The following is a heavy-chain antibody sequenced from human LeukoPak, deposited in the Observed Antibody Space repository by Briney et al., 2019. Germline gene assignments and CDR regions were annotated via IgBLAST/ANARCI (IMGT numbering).Heavy chain of an antibody. J-gene: IGHJ4*02. CDR3: AKSNYFDSGGYYFFDY. D-gene: IGHD3-22*01. Sequence: GGSLRLSCAASGFTFSKYAMTWVRQAPGKGLEWVSGISVSGGSTNYTDSVKGRFTISRDNSKNTLYLQMNSLRAEDTAVYYCAKSNYFDSGGYYFFDYWGQGTLVTVSS. V-gene: IGHV3-23*01. CDR2: ISVSGGST. CDR1: GFTFSKYA.